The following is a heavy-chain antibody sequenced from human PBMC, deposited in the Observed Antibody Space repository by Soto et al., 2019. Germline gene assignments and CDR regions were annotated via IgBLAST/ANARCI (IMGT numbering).Heavy chain of an antibody. D-gene: IGHD5-18*01. CDR1: GFTFNTYD. J-gene: IGHJ4*02. Sequence: GGSLRLSCAASGFTFNTYDMYWVRQAPGKGLEWVAAISYDGSNKYHADSVKGRFTISRDNSKNTLYLQMNSLRVEDTAVYYCAKDIVRYTYGACDYWGQGALVTVSS. CDR3: AKDIVRYTYGACDY. V-gene: IGHV3-30*18. CDR2: ISYDGSNK.